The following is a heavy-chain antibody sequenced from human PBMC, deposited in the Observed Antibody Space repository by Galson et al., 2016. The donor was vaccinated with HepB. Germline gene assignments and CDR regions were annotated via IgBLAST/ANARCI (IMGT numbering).Heavy chain of an antibody. Sequence: SLRLSCEASGFTFSSHSMTWVRQALGKGLEWVSVISGSGGSKYYADSVKGRFTISRDNSQNTVNLQMNSLRADDTAVYYCAKDVFTSGWPNVFDSWGQGTLVAVSS. CDR2: ISGSGGSK. V-gene: IGHV3-23*01. CDR1: GFTFSSHS. CDR3: AKDVFTSGWPNVFDS. J-gene: IGHJ4*02. D-gene: IGHD6-19*01.